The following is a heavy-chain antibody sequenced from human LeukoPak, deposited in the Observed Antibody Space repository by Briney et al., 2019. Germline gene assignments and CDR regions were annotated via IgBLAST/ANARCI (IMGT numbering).Heavy chain of an antibody. Sequence: GESLRISCKGSGSPFSSYWIGWVRHMPGQGLEWMGIIYPGDSDTRYSPSLQGQVTISSDTSIGTAYLQWSSLKASDTAIYYCARQNDFRLDYWGQGTLVTVSS. CDR1: GSPFSSYW. CDR2: IYPGDSDT. V-gene: IGHV5-51*01. J-gene: IGHJ4*02. CDR3: ARQNDFRLDY. D-gene: IGHD3-3*01.